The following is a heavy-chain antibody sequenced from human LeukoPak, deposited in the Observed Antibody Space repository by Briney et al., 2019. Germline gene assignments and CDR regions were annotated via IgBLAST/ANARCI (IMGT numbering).Heavy chain of an antibody. Sequence: GGSLRLSCAASGFTFSDHYMDWVRQAPGKGLEWVGRTRNKANSYTTEYAASVKGRFTISRDDSKNSQYLQMNSLKTEDTAMYYCARNKGYSSSWTPFDYWGQGALVHVSS. CDR3: ARNKGYSSSWTPFDY. CDR2: TRNKANSYTT. D-gene: IGHD6-13*01. V-gene: IGHV3-72*01. J-gene: IGHJ4*02. CDR1: GFTFSDHY.